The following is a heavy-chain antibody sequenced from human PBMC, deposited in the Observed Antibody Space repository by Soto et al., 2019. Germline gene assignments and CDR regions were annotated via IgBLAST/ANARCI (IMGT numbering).Heavy chain of an antibody. CDR1: GYSFTANS. D-gene: IGHD3-3*01. CDR2: INPNNGGT. CDR3: ARAPPSGRVDP. V-gene: IGHV1-2*02. J-gene: IGHJ5*02. Sequence: GASVKVSCKASGYSFTANSMHWVRQAPGQGLEWMGWINPNNGGTNYARKFQGRVTITADESTSTAYMELSSLRSEDTAVYYCARAPPSGRVDPWGQGTLVTVSS.